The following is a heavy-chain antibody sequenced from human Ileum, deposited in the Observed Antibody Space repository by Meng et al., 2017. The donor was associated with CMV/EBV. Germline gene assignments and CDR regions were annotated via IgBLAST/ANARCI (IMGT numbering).Heavy chain of an antibody. J-gene: IGHJ4*02. CDR3: ARANSRGDILVVPAVDY. D-gene: IGHD2-2*01. Sequence: YTFGGYWIGWVRQRPGKGLEWMGIIYPGGSDARYSPSFQGQVTISADKSINTAYLQWSSLKASDTAMHFCARANSRGDILVVPAVDYWGQGTLVTVSS. CDR2: IYPGGSDA. CDR1: YTFGGYW. V-gene: IGHV5-51*01.